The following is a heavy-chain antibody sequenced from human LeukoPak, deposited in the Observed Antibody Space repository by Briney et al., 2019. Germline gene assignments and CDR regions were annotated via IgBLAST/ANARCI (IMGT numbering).Heavy chain of an antibody. Sequence: ASVKVSCKASGYTFTSYYMHWVRQAPGQGLEWMGIINPSGGSTSYAQKFQGRVTMTRDTSTSTVYMELSSLRSEDTAVYYCARDRGYYYDSSDINPPGIFDYWGQGTLVTVSS. CDR2: INPSGGST. V-gene: IGHV1-46*01. CDR1: GYTFTSYY. J-gene: IGHJ4*02. CDR3: ARDRGYYYDSSDINPPGIFDY. D-gene: IGHD3-22*01.